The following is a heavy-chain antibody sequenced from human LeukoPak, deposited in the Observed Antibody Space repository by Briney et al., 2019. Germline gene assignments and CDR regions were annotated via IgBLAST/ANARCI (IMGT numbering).Heavy chain of an antibody. CDR1: GFTFSNYA. CDR2: FTGSGGST. J-gene: IGHJ4*02. V-gene: IGHV3-23*01. D-gene: IGHD2-15*01. CDR3: AKGSRSGGSYYFDY. Sequence: GGSLILSCAASGFTFSNYAVGWVSQAPGKGLEWVSTFTGSGGSTYYADSVKGRFTISRDNSKNTLYLQMNSLRAEDTAVYYCAKGSRSGGSYYFDYWGQGTLVTVSS.